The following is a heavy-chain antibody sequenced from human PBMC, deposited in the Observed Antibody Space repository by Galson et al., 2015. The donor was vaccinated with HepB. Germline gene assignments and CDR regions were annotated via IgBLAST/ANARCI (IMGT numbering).Heavy chain of an antibody. V-gene: IGHV1-2*02. Sequence: SVKVSCKASGYTFTGYYMHWVRQAPGQGLEWMGWINPNSGGTNYAQKFQGRVTMTRDTSISTAYMVLSRLRSDDTAVYYCARVRAEVPAAIDASDIWGQGTMVTVSS. D-gene: IGHD2-2*01. CDR2: INPNSGGT. CDR1: GYTFTGYY. J-gene: IGHJ3*02. CDR3: ARVRAEVPAAIDASDI.